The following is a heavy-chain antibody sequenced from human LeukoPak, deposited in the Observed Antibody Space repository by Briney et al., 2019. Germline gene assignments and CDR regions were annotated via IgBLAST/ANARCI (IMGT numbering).Heavy chain of an antibody. D-gene: IGHD3-22*01. Sequence: ASVKVSCKASGYTFTSYGISWVQQAPGQGLEWMGWISAYNGNTNYAQKLQGRVTMTTDTSTSTAYMEVRSLRSDDTAVYYCAREDKYYDSSGHAFDIWGQGTMVTVSS. CDR3: AREDKYYDSSGHAFDI. CDR1: GYTFTSYG. V-gene: IGHV1-18*01. CDR2: ISAYNGNT. J-gene: IGHJ3*02.